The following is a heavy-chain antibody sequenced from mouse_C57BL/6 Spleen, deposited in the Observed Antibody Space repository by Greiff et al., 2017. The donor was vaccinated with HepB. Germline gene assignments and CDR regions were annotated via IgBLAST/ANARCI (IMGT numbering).Heavy chain of an antibody. D-gene: IGHD2-5*01. CDR3: ARRGIVTTSHWYFDV. V-gene: IGHV1-58*01. CDR2: IYIGNGYT. J-gene: IGHJ1*03. Sequence: EVKLVESGAELVRPGSSVKMSCKTSGYTFTSYGINWVKQRPGQGLEWIGYIYIGNGYTEYNEKFKGKATLTSDTSSSTAYMQLSSLTSEDSAIYFCARRGIVTTSHWYFDVWGTGTTVTVSS. CDR1: GYTFTSYG.